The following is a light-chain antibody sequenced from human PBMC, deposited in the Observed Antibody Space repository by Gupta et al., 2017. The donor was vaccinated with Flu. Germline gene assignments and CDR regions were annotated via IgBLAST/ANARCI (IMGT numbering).Light chain of an antibody. Sequence: DIQMTQSPSSVSASVGDRITITCRASQDISNYVAWFQQKPGKAPESLIYGASSLQSGVPSKFSGSGFGTYFTLTITSLQPEDLATYYCQQYSRYPLTFGAGTKVEIK. V-gene: IGKV1-16*02. J-gene: IGKJ4*01. CDR2: GAS. CDR3: QQYSRYPLT. CDR1: QDISNY.